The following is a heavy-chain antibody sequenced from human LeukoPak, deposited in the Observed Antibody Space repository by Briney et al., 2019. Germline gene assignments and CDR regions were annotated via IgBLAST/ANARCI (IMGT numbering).Heavy chain of an antibody. V-gene: IGHV3-7*01. D-gene: IGHD2-21*01. CDR3: ARDKGVVGTLAP. CDR2: IKEDGSEK. J-gene: IGHJ5*02. Sequence: GGSLRLSCAPSGFSFSGFWRSWVRQPPGKGLEWVANIKEDGSEKYFVDSVKGRFTTSRDNAKNSLYLQMNSLRAEDTAIYYCARDKGVVGTLAPWGQGTLVTVSS. CDR1: GFSFSGFW.